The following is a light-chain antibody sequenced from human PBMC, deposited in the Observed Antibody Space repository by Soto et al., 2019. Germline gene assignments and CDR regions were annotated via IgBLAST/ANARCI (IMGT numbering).Light chain of an antibody. CDR3: CSYAGTYTLMM. V-gene: IGLV2-11*01. J-gene: IGLJ3*02. Sequence: QSALTQPRSVSGSPGQSVTISCTGTYSDVGAYNYVSWYQHHPAKAPRLMIFDVSKRPSGVPDRFSGSKSGNTASLTISGLQTEDEADYYCCSYAGTYTLMMFGEGTKVTVL. CDR2: DVS. CDR1: YSDVGAYNY.